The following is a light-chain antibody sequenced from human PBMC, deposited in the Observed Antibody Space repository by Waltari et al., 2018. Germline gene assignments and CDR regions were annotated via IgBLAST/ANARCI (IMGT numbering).Light chain of an antibody. Sequence: QSVLTQPPSVSAAPGPQVTISCSGSTSNIGNNFVSWYQPLPGAAPRRLIYDSNKRLSGIPDQFSASKSDTSATLGITGLQTGDEADYYCGAWDSRLSAVVFGGGTKLTVL. CDR3: GAWDSRLSAVV. J-gene: IGLJ2*01. CDR1: TSNIGNNF. V-gene: IGLV1-51*02. CDR2: DSN.